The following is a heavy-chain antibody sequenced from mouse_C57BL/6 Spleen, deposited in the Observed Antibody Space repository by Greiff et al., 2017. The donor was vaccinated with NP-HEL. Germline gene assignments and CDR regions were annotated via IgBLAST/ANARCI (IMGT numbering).Heavy chain of an antibody. CDR3: ARGVGNAWFAY. J-gene: IGHJ3*01. V-gene: IGHV1-59*01. CDR1: GYTFTSYW. D-gene: IGHD2-1*01. CDR2: IDPSDSYT. Sequence: VQLQQPGAELVRPGTSVKLSCKASGYTFTSYWMHWVKQRPGQGLEWIGVIDPSDSYTNYNQKFKGKATLTVDTSSSTAYMQLSSLTSEDSAVYYCARGVGNAWFAYWGQGTLVTVSA.